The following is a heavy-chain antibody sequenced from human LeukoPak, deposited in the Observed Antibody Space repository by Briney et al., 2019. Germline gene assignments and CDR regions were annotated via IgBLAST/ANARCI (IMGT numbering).Heavy chain of an antibody. CDR1: GYTFTGYY. D-gene: IGHD3-3*01. Sequence: ASVKLSCKASGYTFTGYYMHWVRQAPGQGLEWMGWINPNSGGTNYAQKFQGRVTMTRDTSISTAYMELSRLRSDDTAVYYCARDPGSYYDFWSGYYAAYLFDYWGQGTLVTVSS. J-gene: IGHJ4*02. CDR2: INPNSGGT. CDR3: ARDPGSYYDFWSGYYAAYLFDY. V-gene: IGHV1-2*02.